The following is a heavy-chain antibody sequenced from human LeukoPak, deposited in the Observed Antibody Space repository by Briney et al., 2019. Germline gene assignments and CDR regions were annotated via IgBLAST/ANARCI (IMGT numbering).Heavy chain of an antibody. CDR1: GFTFNRYG. D-gene: IGHD2-2*01. CDR2: ISASGANR. Sequence: GGSLRLSCAASGFTFNRYGMSWVRQAPGKGLEWVPGISASGANRYYADSVKGRFTISRDNSRDTLSVQINSLRAEDTAVYYCAKLQSVVIPAAMLGFDYWGQGILVTVSS. V-gene: IGHV3-23*01. CDR3: AKLQSVVIPAAMLGFDY. J-gene: IGHJ4*02.